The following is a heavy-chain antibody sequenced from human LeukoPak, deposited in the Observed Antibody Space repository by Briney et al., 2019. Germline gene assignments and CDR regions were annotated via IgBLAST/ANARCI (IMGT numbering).Heavy chain of an antibody. D-gene: IGHD6-13*01. CDR3: ARGRSWPLDY. V-gene: IGHV6-1*01. J-gene: IGHJ4*02. CDR2: TYYRSKWYN. Sequence: RSQTLSLTCAISGDSVSSNSAAWNWIRQSPSRGLEWLGRTYYRSKWYNDYAASVQSRIIINPDTSKSKFYLQLNSVTPEDTAIYYCARGRSWPLDYWGEGALVTVSS. CDR1: GDSVSSNSAA.